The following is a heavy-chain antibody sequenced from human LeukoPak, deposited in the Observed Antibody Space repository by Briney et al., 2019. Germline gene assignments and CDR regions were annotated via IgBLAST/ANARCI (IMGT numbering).Heavy chain of an antibody. D-gene: IGHD6-13*01. Sequence: GGSLRLSCAASGFTFSNYEMNWVRQAPGKGLEWVSYVSSTGSTIYYADSVKGRFTISRDNAKNSLYLQMNSLRAEDTAVYYCARGGGSSWSKSTPDYWGQGTLVTVSS. V-gene: IGHV3-48*03. J-gene: IGHJ4*02. CDR2: VSSTGSTI. CDR1: GFTFSNYE. CDR3: ARGGGSSWSKSTPDY.